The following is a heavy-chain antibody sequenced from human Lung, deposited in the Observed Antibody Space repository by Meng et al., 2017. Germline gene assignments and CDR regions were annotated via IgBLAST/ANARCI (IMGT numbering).Heavy chain of an antibody. Sequence: QLHLQESGPGLVKPSETLSLTCTFSGGSISGSTYYWAWIRQAPGKGLEWIGSIYYSEIGYNPSLKSRVTISVDTSNNQFSLRLSSVTAADTAVYYCIRHWRSGYHDDPWGLPWGQGTLVTVSS. CDR3: IRHWRSGYHDDPWGLP. CDR2: IYYSEI. J-gene: IGHJ5*02. V-gene: IGHV4-39*01. D-gene: IGHD3-3*01. CDR1: GGSISGSTYY.